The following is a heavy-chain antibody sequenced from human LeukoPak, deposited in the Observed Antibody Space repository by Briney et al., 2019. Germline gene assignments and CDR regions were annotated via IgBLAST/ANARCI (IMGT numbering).Heavy chain of an antibody. J-gene: IGHJ6*03. Sequence: ASVKVSCKASGYTFTGYYMHWVRQAPGQGLEWVGWINPNSGGTNYAQKFQGRVTMTRDTSISTAYMELSRLRSDDTAVYYCARDGVVVPAAPVYYYYYYMDVWGKGTTVTVSS. CDR2: INPNSGGT. V-gene: IGHV1-2*02. CDR3: ARDGVVVPAAPVYYYYYYMDV. D-gene: IGHD2-2*01. CDR1: GYTFTGYY.